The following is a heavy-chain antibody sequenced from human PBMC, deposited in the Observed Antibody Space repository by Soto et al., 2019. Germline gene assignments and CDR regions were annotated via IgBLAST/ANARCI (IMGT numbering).Heavy chain of an antibody. CDR2: IYWGDDK. CDR1: GFSLSTSGVG. Sequence: QITLKESGPTLVKPTQTLTLTCTFSGFSLSTSGVGVGWIRQPPGKALEWLALIYWGDDKRYSPSLKSRLTITKDTSKNQEVLTMTNMDPVDTATYYCAHRRNYYDYVWGSYHTFAYWGQGTLVTVSS. CDR3: AHRRNYYDYVWGSYHTFAY. J-gene: IGHJ4*02. V-gene: IGHV2-5*02. D-gene: IGHD3-16*02.